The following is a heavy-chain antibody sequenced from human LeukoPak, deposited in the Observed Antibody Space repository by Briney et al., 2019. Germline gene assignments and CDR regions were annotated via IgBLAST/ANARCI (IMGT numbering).Heavy chain of an antibody. J-gene: IGHJ4*02. CDR3: FTLQRPFDY. Sequence: GGSLRLSCAASGFTFDDYGMTWVRQAPGKGLEWVSFIKSDGSTSYADFVNGRFTISRDNAKNTLYLQMNSLRAEDTAVYYCFTLQRPFDYWGQGTLVTVSS. CDR1: GFTFDDYG. V-gene: IGHV3-74*01. D-gene: IGHD6-25*01. CDR2: IKSDGST.